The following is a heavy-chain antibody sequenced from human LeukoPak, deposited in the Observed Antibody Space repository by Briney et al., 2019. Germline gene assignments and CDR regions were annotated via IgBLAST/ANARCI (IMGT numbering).Heavy chain of an antibody. CDR2: IYSGGST. D-gene: IGHD2-15*01. Sequence: GGSLRLSCAASGFTVSSNYMSWVRQAPGKGLEWVSVIYSGGSTYYADSVKGRFTISRHNSKNTLYLQMNSLRDEDTAVYYCVRLVGSRSCSGGTCYSDYWGQGTLVTVSS. CDR3: VRLVGSRSCSGGTCYSDY. V-gene: IGHV3-53*01. CDR1: GFTVSSNY. J-gene: IGHJ4*02.